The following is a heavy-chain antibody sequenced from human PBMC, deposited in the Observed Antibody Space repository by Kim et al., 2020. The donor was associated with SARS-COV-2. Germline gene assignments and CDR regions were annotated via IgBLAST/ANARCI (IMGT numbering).Heavy chain of an antibody. CDR2: ISSNGGST. V-gene: IGHV3-64D*06. CDR3: VKGGVVPAAMQSGDY. Sequence: GGSLRLSCSASGFTFSNYAMHWVRQAPGKGLEYVSAISSNGGSTYYADSVKGRFTISRDNSKNTLYLQMSSLRAEDTAVYYCVKGGVVPAAMQSGDYWGQGTLVTVSS. CDR1: GFTFSNYA. D-gene: IGHD2-2*01. J-gene: IGHJ4*02.